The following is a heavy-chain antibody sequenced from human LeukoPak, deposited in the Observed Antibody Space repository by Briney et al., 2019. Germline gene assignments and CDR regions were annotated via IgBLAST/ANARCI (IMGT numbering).Heavy chain of an antibody. CDR1: GYTFTSYD. V-gene: IGHV1-8*01. CDR3: AREGRVVVAAKAWRYHFDY. J-gene: IGHJ4*02. D-gene: IGHD2-15*01. CDR2: MNPNTGNT. Sequence: GASVKVSCKASGYTFTSYDINWVRQATGQGLEWMGWMNPNTGNTGYAQNFQGRVTMTRNTSISTAYMELSSLRSEDTAVYFCAREGRVVVAAKAWRYHFDYWGQGTLVTVSS.